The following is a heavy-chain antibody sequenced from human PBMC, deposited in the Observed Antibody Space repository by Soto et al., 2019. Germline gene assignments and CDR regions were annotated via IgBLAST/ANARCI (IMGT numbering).Heavy chain of an antibody. Sequence: SQTLSLTCVISGDSVSSNLASWSWIRQSPSRGLEWLGRTYYRSVEGRFIISREDAKNTLYLQMNSLRAGDTAVYYCARGSQLRLGDLSGGDVFDIWGQGTMVTVSS. CDR2: TYYRS. CDR1: GDSVSSNLAS. D-gene: IGHD3-16*02. J-gene: IGHJ3*02. V-gene: IGHV6-1*01. CDR3: ARGSQLRLGDLSGGDVFDI.